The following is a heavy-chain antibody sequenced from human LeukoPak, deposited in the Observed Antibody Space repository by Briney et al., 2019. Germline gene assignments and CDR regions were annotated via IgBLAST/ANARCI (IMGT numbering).Heavy chain of an antibody. CDR3: VRHPLCGPYNLRSGCHNSFDP. J-gene: IGHJ5*02. D-gene: IGHD6-19*01. CDR2: IYYSGNT. V-gene: IGHV4-39*01. Sequence: PSETLSLTCTVSGDSISSDTDYWGWIRQPPGKGPEWIGSIYYSGNTYKNPSLKSRVTISVDTSKDQFSLNLTSVTAADTAVYYCVRHPLCGPYNLRSGCHNSFDPWGQGTLVTVSS. CDR1: GDSISSDTDY.